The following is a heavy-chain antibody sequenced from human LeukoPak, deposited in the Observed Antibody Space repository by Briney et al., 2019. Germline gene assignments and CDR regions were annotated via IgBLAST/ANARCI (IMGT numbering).Heavy chain of an antibody. CDR2: VSWNSRII. Sequence: GGSLRLSCAASGFTFDDYAMYWVRHAPGKALEWVSGVSWNSRIIDYADSVKGRFTISRDNAKRSLYLQMNSLRSEDTDFYYCARLTGAASGTYYFDYWGQGTLVTVSS. J-gene: IGHJ4*02. CDR1: GFTFDDYA. CDR3: ARLTGAASGTYYFDY. D-gene: IGHD1-26*01. V-gene: IGHV3-9*01.